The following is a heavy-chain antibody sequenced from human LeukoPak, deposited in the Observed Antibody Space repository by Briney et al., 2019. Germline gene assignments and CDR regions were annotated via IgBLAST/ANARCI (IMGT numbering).Heavy chain of an antibody. J-gene: IGHJ3*02. V-gene: IGHV3-30*02. CDR1: GFTFSSYG. Sequence: PGGSLRLSCAASGFTFSSYGMHWVRQAPGKGLEWVAFIRYDGSNKYYADSVKGRFTISRDNSKNTLYLQMNSLRAEDTAVYYCAKDLETMVRFPDAFDIWGQGTMVTVSS. CDR3: AKDLETMVRFPDAFDI. CDR2: IRYDGSNK. D-gene: IGHD3-10*01.